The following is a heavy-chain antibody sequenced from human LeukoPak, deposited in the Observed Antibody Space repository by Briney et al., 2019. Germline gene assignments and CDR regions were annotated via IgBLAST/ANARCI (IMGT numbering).Heavy chain of an antibody. V-gene: IGHV1-69*05. CDR3: ARAITYQLGIQKRSWYFDL. D-gene: IGHD7-27*01. CDR1: GGTFSSYA. J-gene: IGHJ2*01. Sequence: SVKVSCKASGGTFSSYAISWVRQAPGQGLEWMGGIIPIFGTANYAQKFQGRVTITTDESTSTAYMELSSLRSEDTAVYYCARAITYQLGIQKRSWYFDLWGRGTLVTVSS. CDR2: IIPIFGTA.